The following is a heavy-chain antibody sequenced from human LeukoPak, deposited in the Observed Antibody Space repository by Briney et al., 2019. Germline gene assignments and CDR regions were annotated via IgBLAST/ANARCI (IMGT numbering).Heavy chain of an antibody. V-gene: IGHV3-30*04. Sequence: GGALRLSCASSVCTFSSYSRHWVRPAPARGVEWLTFSYYQGIHRDYTVYVKRRFTVSRDNSKNTLFLQMNSLRTEDTAIYFCARSPKRLGQGHLDLWGQGTGVSVP. D-gene: IGHD3/OR15-3a*01. CDR2: SYYQGIHR. CDR3: ARSPKRLGQGHLDL. J-gene: IGHJ4*02. CDR1: VCTFSSYS.